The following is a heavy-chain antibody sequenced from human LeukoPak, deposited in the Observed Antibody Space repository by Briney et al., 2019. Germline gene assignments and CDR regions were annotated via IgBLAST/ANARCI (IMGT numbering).Heavy chain of an antibody. V-gene: IGHV3-21*01. CDR3: ARVSGYAFDI. Sequence: GGSLRLSCAASGFTFSSYSMNWVRQAPGKGLEWVSSISSRSSYIYYADSVKGRFTISRDNAKNSLYLQMNSLRAEDTAVYYCARVSGYAFDIWGQGTMVTVSS. CDR1: GFTFSSYS. CDR2: ISSRSSYI. J-gene: IGHJ3*02.